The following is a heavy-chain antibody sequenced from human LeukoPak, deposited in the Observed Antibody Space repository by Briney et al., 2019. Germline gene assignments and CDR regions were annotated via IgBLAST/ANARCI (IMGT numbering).Heavy chain of an antibody. Sequence: SETLSLTCTVSGGSISSYYWSWIRQPPGKGLEWIGYIYYSGSTKYNPSLKSRVTISVDTSKNQFSLKLSSVTAADTAVYYCARRGGKEDYFDYWGQGTLVTVSS. V-gene: IGHV4-59*08. CDR1: GGSISSYY. J-gene: IGHJ4*02. CDR2: IYYSGST. D-gene: IGHD4-23*01. CDR3: ARRGGKEDYFDY.